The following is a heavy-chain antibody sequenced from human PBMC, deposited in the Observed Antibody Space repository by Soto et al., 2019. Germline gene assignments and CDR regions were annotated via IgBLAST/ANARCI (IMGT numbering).Heavy chain of an antibody. J-gene: IGHJ4*02. Sequence: QVPLVQSGVEVKKPGASVKVSCKASGYTFNTYGISWVRQAPGQGLEWMGWISAYNGHTNYAQNLQGRVTMTTDTSTTTAYMELRSLTSDNTAVYYCARVAYYFDSSGYSTPRGYFDYWGQGTLVTVSS. V-gene: IGHV1-18*01. CDR1: GYTFNTYG. CDR2: ISAYNGHT. D-gene: IGHD3-22*01. CDR3: ARVAYYFDSSGYSTPRGYFDY.